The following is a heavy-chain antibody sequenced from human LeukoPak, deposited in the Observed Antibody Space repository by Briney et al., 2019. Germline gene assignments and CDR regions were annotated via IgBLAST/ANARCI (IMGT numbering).Heavy chain of an antibody. CDR1: GGTFSSYA. Sequence: ASVKVSCKASGGTFSSYAISWVRQAPGQGLEWMGGIIPIFGTANYAQKFQGRVTITADESTSTAYMELSSLRSEDTAVYYCARAKQQLVRGYYYMDVWGKGTTVTVSS. V-gene: IGHV1-69*01. D-gene: IGHD6-13*01. J-gene: IGHJ6*03. CDR2: IIPIFGTA. CDR3: ARAKQQLVRGYYYMDV.